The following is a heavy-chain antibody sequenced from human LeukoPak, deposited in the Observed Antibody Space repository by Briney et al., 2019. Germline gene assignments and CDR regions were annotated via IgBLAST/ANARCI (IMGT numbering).Heavy chain of an antibody. CDR2: INPNSGGT. J-gene: IGHJ5*02. Sequence: GAPVKVSCKASGYTFTGYYMHWVRQAPGQGLEWMGWINPNSGGTNYAQKSQGRVTMTRDTSISTAYMELSRLRSDDTAVYYCARTRGYSYGYLSGIDRHWFDPWGQGTLVTVSS. CDR3: ARTRGYSYGYLSGIDRHWFDP. CDR1: GYTFTGYY. V-gene: IGHV1-2*02. D-gene: IGHD5-18*01.